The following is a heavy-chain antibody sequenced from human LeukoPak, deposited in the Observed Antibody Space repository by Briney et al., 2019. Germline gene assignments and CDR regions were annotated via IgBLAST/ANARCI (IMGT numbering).Heavy chain of an antibody. CDR2: ISAYNGNT. CDR1: GYTFTSYG. V-gene: IGHV1-18*01. Sequence: ASVKVSCKASGYTFTSYGISWVRQAPGQGLEWMGWISAYNGNTNYAQKLQGRVTMTEDTSTDTAYMELSSLRSEDTAVYYCATDRDRRYPRKRGYYYYYMDVWGKGTTVTVSS. CDR3: ATDRDRRYPRKRGYYYYYMDV. D-gene: IGHD3-9*01. J-gene: IGHJ6*03.